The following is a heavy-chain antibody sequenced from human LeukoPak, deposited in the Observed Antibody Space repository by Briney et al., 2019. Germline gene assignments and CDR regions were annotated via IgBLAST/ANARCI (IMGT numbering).Heavy chain of an antibody. J-gene: IGHJ4*02. Sequence: ASVKVSCKASGYTFNKFGITWVRQAPGQGLECMGWISAYNGKTKYTQKFQDRVTMTTDASTTTAYMELRSLRFDDTAVYYCARDWAWGGFDSWGQGVLVTVSS. CDR2: ISAYNGKT. D-gene: IGHD3-16*01. CDR1: GYTFNKFG. V-gene: IGHV1-18*01. CDR3: ARDWAWGGFDS.